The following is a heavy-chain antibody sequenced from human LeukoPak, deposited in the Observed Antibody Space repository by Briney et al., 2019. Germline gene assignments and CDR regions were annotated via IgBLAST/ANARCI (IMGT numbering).Heavy chain of an antibody. CDR1: GFTFDDYG. D-gene: IGHD2-15*01. CDR3: TRGIVVAVAANYHYYMDV. V-gene: IGHV3-20*04. CDR2: INWNGGNT. J-gene: IGHJ6*03. Sequence: GGSLRLSCAAAGFTFDDYGMSWVRQAPGKGLEWVSGINWNGGNTHYADSVKGRFTISRDNAKNSLYLQMNSLRAEDTALYYCTRGIVVAVAANYHYYMDVWGKGTTVTVSS.